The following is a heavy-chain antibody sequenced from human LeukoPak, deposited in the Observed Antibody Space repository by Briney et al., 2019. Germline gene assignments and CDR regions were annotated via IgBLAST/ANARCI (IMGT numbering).Heavy chain of an antibody. CDR1: GFTFSTYS. V-gene: IGHV3-21*01. Sequence: GGSLRLSCAASGFTFSTYSMNWARQAPGKGLEWVSSISSTSSYIYYADSVKGRFTISRDNAKNSLYLHMNSLRAEDTDVYYCAREDQIHFDYWGQGTLVTVSS. CDR3: AREDQIHFDY. J-gene: IGHJ4*02. CDR2: ISSTSSYI.